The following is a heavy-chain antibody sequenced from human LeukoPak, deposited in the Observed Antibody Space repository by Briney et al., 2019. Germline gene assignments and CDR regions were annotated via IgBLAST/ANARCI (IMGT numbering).Heavy chain of an antibody. D-gene: IGHD6-6*01. CDR1: GFTFSSYE. J-gene: IGHJ1*01. V-gene: IGHV3-48*03. CDR3: ATLDSSREYFQH. Sequence: GGSLRLSCAASGFTFSSYEMNWVRQAPGKGLEWVSYISSSGSTIYYADSVKGRFTISRDNAKNPLYLQMDSLRAEDTAVYYCATLDSSREYFQHWGQGTLVTVSS. CDR2: ISSSGSTI.